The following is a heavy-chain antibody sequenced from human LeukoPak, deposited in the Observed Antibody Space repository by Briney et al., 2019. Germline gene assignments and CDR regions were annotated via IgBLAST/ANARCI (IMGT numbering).Heavy chain of an antibody. Sequence: PGGSLRLSCAASGFAFSSHWMHWVRQAPGKGLVWVSRIKTDGGTTTYADSAKGRFTISRDNAKNTLYLQMNSLRAEDTAVYYCAGAGGSNLPFDYWGQGILVTVSS. CDR3: AGAGGSNLPFDY. CDR1: GFAFSSHW. V-gene: IGHV3-74*01. D-gene: IGHD4-23*01. J-gene: IGHJ4*02. CDR2: IKTDGGTT.